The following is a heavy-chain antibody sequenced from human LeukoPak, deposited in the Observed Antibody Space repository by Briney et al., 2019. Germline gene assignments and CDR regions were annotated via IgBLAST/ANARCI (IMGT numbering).Heavy chain of an antibody. D-gene: IGHD3-22*01. Sequence: PGGSLRLSCEASPFIFSGHWLNWVRQAPGKGLEWVANIKQDGSEKYYVDSVKGRFTISRDNAKNSLYLQMNSLRAEDTAVYYCARVRYYYDSSGYHNFDYWGQGTLVTVSS. J-gene: IGHJ4*02. CDR2: IKQDGSEK. V-gene: IGHV3-7*01. CDR3: ARVRYYYDSSGYHNFDY. CDR1: PFIFSGHW.